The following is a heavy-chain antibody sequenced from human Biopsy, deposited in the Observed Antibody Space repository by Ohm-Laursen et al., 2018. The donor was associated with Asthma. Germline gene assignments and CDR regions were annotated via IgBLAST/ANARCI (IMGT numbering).Heavy chain of an antibody. CDR2: GSSYYDGGLK. V-gene: IGHV3-30-3*01. J-gene: IGHJ4*02. CDR3: ARDVMEWYLPAFDF. CDR1: GFTFRSYA. D-gene: IGHD3-3*01. Sequence: SLRLSCAASGFTFRSYAMHWVRQAPGKGLEWVAVGSSYYDGGLKYYADSVNGRFTVSRDDSKNTLYLQMNSLRPDDTALYYCARDVMEWYLPAFDFWGQGTLVTVSS.